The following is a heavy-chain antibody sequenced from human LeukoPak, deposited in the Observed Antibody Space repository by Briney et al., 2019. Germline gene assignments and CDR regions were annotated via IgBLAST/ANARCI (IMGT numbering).Heavy chain of an antibody. CDR3: ARADFWSGFSLFDI. J-gene: IGHJ3*02. Sequence: SETLSLTCAVSGGSISSGGYSWSWIRQPPGKGLEWIGYIYHSGSTYYNPSLKSRVTISVDRSKSQFSLKLSSVTAADTAVYYCARADFWSGFSLFDIWGQGTMVTVSS. CDR2: IYHSGST. V-gene: IGHV4-30-2*01. CDR1: GGSISSGGYS. D-gene: IGHD3-3*01.